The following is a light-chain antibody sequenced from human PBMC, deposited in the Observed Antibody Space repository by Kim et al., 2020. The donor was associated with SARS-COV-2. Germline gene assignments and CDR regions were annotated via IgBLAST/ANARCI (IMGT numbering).Light chain of an antibody. Sequence: QSVLTQPPSASGTPGQRVTISCSGSNSNIGSNTVNWYQQLPGTAPKLLIYNNNQRPSAVPDRFSGSKSGTSASLAISGLQSEDEADYYCAAWDDSLKGLFGGGTKLTVL. CDR3: AAWDDSLKGL. CDR2: NNN. J-gene: IGLJ2*01. V-gene: IGLV1-44*01. CDR1: NSNIGSNT.